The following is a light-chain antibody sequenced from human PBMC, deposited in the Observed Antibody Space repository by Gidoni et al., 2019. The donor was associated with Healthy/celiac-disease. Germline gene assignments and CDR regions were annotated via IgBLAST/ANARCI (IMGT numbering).Light chain of an antibody. CDR1: TRVSSNY. CDR2: GAS. V-gene: IGKV3-20*01. Sequence: IVLTKSPGTLPSAPGERAVLSCSASTRVSSNYLAWYQQKPGKAPKLLIYGASSRPTGIPARFSGSGSGTDFTLTISRLEPEDFAVYYCQQYGSSPYSFGQGTKLEIK. J-gene: IGKJ2*03. CDR3: QQYGSSPYS.